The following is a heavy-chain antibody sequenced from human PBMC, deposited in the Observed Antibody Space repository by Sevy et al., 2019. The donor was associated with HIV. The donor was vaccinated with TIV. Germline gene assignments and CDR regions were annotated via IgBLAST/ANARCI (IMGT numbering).Heavy chain of an antibody. CDR2: LKEDGSAE. CDR3: ARDSPGYGAYDY. D-gene: IGHD5-18*01. CDR1: GFTFSGYW. Sequence: GGSVRLSCAASGFTFSGYWMTWVRQAPGKGLEWVANLKEDGSAEYYVDSVKGQLPISKDNPKNSLFLQLNSLRVEDTAMYYCARDSPGYGAYDYLGQGTLVTVSS. V-gene: IGHV3-7*01. J-gene: IGHJ4*02.